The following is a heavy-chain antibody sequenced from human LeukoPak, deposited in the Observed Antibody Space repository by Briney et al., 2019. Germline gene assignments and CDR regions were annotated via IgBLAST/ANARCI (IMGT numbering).Heavy chain of an antibody. CDR2: INHSGST. J-gene: IGHJ6*02. V-gene: IGHV4-34*01. CDR3: ARGYGYCSSTSCGGGRYYYYGMDV. D-gene: IGHD2-2*03. CDR1: GGSFSGYY. Sequence: PSETLSLTCAVYGGSFSGYYWSWIRQPPGKGLEWIGEINHSGSTNYNPSLKSRVTISVDTSKNQFSLKLSSVTAADTAVCYCARGYGYCSSTSCGGGRYYYYGMDVWGQGTTVTVSS.